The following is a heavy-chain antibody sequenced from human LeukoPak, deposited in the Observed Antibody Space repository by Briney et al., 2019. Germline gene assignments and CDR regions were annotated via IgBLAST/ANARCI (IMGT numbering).Heavy chain of an antibody. D-gene: IGHD2-2*01. V-gene: IGHV4-34*01. CDR1: GGSFSGYY. CDR2: INHSGST. CDR3: ARESCSSTSCLVRWFDP. Sequence: SETLSLTCAVYGGSFSGYYWSWIRQPPGKGLEWIGEINHSGSTNYNPSLKSRVTISVDTSKNQFSLKLTSVTAADTAVYYCARESCSSTSCLVRWFDPWGQGTLVTVSS. J-gene: IGHJ5*02.